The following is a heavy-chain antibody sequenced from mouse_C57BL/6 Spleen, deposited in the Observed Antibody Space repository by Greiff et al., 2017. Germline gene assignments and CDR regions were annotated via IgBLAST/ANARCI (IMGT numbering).Heavy chain of an antibody. J-gene: IGHJ2*01. V-gene: IGHV5-17*01. CDR1: GFTFSDYG. Sequence: EVKLVESGGGLVKPGGSLKLSCAASGFTFSDYGMHWVRQAPEKGLEWVAYISSGSSTIYYADTVKGRFTISRDNAKNTLFLQMTSLRSEDTAMYYCARSYYYGSNDYWGQGTTLTVSS. CDR3: ARSYYYGSNDY. D-gene: IGHD1-1*01. CDR2: ISSGSSTI.